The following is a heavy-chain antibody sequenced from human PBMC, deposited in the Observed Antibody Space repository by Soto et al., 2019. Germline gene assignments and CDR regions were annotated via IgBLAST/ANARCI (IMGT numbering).Heavy chain of an antibody. J-gene: IGHJ4*02. CDR3: ARTYSSSWSYFDY. V-gene: IGHV2-26*01. D-gene: IGHD6-13*01. CDR2: IFSNDEK. CDR1: GFSLSNARMG. Sequence: QVTLKESGPALVKTTETLTLTCTVSGFSLSNARMGVSWIRQPPGKALEWLAHIFSNDEKSYSTSLKSRLTISKDTSKSQVVLTMTNIDPVDTATYYCARTYSSSWSYFDYWGQGALVTVSS.